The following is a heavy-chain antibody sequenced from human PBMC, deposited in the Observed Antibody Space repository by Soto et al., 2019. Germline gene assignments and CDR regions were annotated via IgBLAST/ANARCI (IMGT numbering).Heavy chain of an antibody. CDR2: IANDGRSE. CDR3: AKDNGRTAIDY. V-gene: IGHV3-30*18. J-gene: IGHJ4*02. CDR1: GLTFSAAG. Sequence: HVHLVESGGGVVQPGRSLRLSCAASGLTFSAAGMHWVRQAPGKGLEWVAFIANDGRSESYADSVKGRFTISRDNSQNRLYLQMNGLRAEDTAVYYCAKDNGRTAIDYWGQGTLVSVSS.